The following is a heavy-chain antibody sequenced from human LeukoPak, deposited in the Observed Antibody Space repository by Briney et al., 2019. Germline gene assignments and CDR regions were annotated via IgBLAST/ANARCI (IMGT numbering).Heavy chain of an antibody. V-gene: IGHV4-39*01. J-gene: IGHJ4*02. CDR2: IYSSGIT. Sequence: SETLSLTCTVSGASINSSTYYWGWIRQPPGKGLEWIGSIYSSGITYCNPSLKSRVTIFAGTSKNQVSLQLSSVTAADTAVYYCAGRPAGYWGQGALVTVSS. CDR1: GASINSSTYY. CDR3: AGRPAGY.